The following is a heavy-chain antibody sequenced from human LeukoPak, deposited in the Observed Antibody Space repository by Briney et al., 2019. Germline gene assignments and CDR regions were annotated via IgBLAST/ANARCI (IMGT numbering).Heavy chain of an antibody. CDR1: GFTLSSYW. CDR3: ARDPNHSGGNPDY. CDR2: INSDGSST. V-gene: IGHV3-74*01. D-gene: IGHD4-23*01. J-gene: IGHJ4*02. Sequence: GGSLRLSCAPSGFTLSSYWMQWVRPAPGKGLVWVSRINSDGSSTSYADSVKGRFTISRDNAKNTLYLQMNSLRAEDTAVYYCARDPNHSGGNPDYWGQGTLVTVSS.